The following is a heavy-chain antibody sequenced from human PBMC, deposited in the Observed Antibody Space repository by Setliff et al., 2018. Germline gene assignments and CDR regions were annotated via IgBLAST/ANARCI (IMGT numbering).Heavy chain of an antibody. Sequence: GGSLRLSCAASGFTFSSYGMNWVRQAPGKGLEWVSVIYSGGTTYYADSVKGRFTISRDNSENTLYLQMNSLRAEDTAVYYCARDREVVGSTRGTYYHYYHMDVWGQGTLVTAP. V-gene: IGHV3-66*02. D-gene: IGHD1-26*01. CDR3: ARDREVVGSTRGTYYHYYHMDV. CDR2: IYSGGTT. J-gene: IGHJ6*03. CDR1: GFTFSSYG.